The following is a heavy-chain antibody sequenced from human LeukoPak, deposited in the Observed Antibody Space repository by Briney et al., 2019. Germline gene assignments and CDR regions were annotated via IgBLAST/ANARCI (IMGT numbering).Heavy chain of an antibody. CDR1: GFTFSGHA. Sequence: PGGSLRLSCAASGFTFSGHAMHWVRQTPGVGLEWLAIIGDDGRDQHYTDSVKGRFTISRDNSENTLFLQLNSLTPEDTALYLCARDLMWGFDYWGQGILVTVSS. J-gene: IGHJ4*02. CDR2: IGDDGRDQ. D-gene: IGHD7-27*01. CDR3: ARDLMWGFDY. V-gene: IGHV3-30*02.